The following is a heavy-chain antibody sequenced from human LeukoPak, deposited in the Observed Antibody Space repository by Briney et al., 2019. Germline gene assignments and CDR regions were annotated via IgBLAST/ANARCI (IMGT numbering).Heavy chain of an antibody. CDR1: GFTFSTYW. CDR2: IKQDGSEK. Sequence: GGSLRFSCAASGFTFSTYWMTWVRQAPGKGLEWVANIKQDGSEKYYVDSVKGRLTISRDNAKNSLYLQMNSLRAEDTAVYYCASGYSSSWATFDYWGQGTLVTVSS. CDR3: ASGYSSSWATFDY. D-gene: IGHD6-13*01. J-gene: IGHJ4*02. V-gene: IGHV3-7*01.